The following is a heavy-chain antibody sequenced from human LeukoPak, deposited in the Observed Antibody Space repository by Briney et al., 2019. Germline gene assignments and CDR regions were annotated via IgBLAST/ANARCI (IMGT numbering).Heavy chain of an antibody. Sequence: GGSLRLSCAASGFTFSSYGMHWVRQAPGKGLEWVAFIRYDGSNKYYADSVKGRFTISRDNSKNTLYLQMNSLRAEDTAVYYCAKDTFDSSGYHWTNYFDYWGQGILVTVSS. CDR1: GFTFSSYG. V-gene: IGHV3-30*02. J-gene: IGHJ4*02. D-gene: IGHD3-22*01. CDR2: IRYDGSNK. CDR3: AKDTFDSSGYHWTNYFDY.